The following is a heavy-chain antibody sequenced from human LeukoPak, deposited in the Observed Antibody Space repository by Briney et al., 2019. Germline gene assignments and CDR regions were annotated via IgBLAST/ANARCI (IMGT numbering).Heavy chain of an antibody. D-gene: IGHD3-9*01. J-gene: IGHJ6*03. CDR2: IYYSGST. Sequence: SETLSLTCTVSGGSISSYYWSWIRQPPGKGLEWIGYIYYSGSTNYNPSLKSRVTISVDTSKNQFSLKLSSVTAADTAVYYCARDGGYDILTGYMDVWGKGTTVTVSS. V-gene: IGHV4-59*01. CDR1: GGSISSYY. CDR3: ARDGGYDILTGYMDV.